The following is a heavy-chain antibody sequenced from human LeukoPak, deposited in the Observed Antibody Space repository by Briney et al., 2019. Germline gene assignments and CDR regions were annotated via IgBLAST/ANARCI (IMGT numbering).Heavy chain of an antibody. CDR1: GGSISSSSYY. Sequence: SETLSLTCTVSGGSISSSSYYWGWIRQPPGKGLEWIGSIYYSGSTYYNPSLKSRVTISVDTSKNQFSLKLSSVTAADTAVYYCARVGVLLWFGELLYYFDYWGQGTLVTVSS. CDR3: ARVGVLLWFGELLYYFDY. D-gene: IGHD3-10*01. V-gene: IGHV4-39*07. CDR2: IYYSGST. J-gene: IGHJ4*02.